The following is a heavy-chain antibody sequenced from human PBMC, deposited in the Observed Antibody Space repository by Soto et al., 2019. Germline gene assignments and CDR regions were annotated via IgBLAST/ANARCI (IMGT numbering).Heavy chain of an antibody. V-gene: IGHV3-15*01. J-gene: IGHJ4*02. CDR1: GFTFSNAW. CDR3: TTEGSSWYVRIDY. CDR2: IKSKTDGGTT. D-gene: IGHD6-13*01. Sequence: EVQLVESGGGLVKPGGSLRLSCAASGFTFSNAWMSWIRQAPGKGLEWVGRIKSKTDGGTTDYAAPVKGRFTISRDDSKNTLYLQMNSLKTDDTAVYYCTTEGSSWYVRIDYWGQGTLVTVSS.